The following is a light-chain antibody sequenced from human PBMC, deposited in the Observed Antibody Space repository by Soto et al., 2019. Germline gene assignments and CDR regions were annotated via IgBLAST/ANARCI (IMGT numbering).Light chain of an antibody. CDR2: DVS. J-gene: IGLJ3*02. Sequence: QSVLAQPASVSGSPGQSITISCTGTSSDVGYFDYVSWYQQHPGKAPKLMIFDVSDRSSGVSDRFSGSKSGYTASLTISGLQAEDESDYFCSSYASGSTHVLFGGGTQLTVL. CDR1: SSDVGYFDY. CDR3: SSYASGSTHVL. V-gene: IGLV2-14*03.